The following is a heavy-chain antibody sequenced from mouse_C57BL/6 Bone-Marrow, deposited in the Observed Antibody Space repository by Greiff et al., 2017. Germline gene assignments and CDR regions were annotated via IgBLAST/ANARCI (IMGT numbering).Heavy chain of an antibody. CDR3: ARNGVITTARYFDV. CDR1: GFSLTSYG. J-gene: IGHJ1*03. V-gene: IGHV2-2*01. Sequence: VKLVESGPGLVQPSQSLSITCTVSGFSLTSYGVHWVRQSPGKGLEWLGVIWSGGSTDYNAAFISRLSISKDNSKSQVFFKMNSLQADDTAIYYCARNGVITTARYFDVWGTGTTVTVSS. CDR2: IWSGGST. D-gene: IGHD1-1*01.